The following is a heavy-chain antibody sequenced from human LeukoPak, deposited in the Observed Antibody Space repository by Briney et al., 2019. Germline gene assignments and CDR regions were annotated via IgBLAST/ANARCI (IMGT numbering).Heavy chain of an antibody. CDR1: GFTFDDYA. V-gene: IGHV3-9*01. Sequence: GGSLRLSCAASGFTFDDYAMHWVRQAPGEGLEWVSGISWNSGSIGYADSVKGRFTISRDNAKNSLYLQMNSLRAEDTALYYCAKDVGVITNGMDVWGQGTTVTVSS. CDR3: AKDVGVITNGMDV. CDR2: ISWNSGSI. D-gene: IGHD3-22*01. J-gene: IGHJ6*02.